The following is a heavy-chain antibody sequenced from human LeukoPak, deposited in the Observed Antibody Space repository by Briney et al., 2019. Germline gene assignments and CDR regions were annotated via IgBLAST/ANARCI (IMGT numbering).Heavy chain of an antibody. D-gene: IGHD3-10*01. V-gene: IGHV1-69*04. Sequence: SVKVSCKASGGTFSSYAISWVRQAPGQGLEWMGRIIPILGIANYAQKFQGRVTITADRSTSTAYMELSSLRSEDTAVYYCARAEILLWFGELTSDAFDIWGQGTMVTVSS. J-gene: IGHJ3*02. CDR2: IIPILGIA. CDR1: GGTFSSYA. CDR3: ARAEILLWFGELTSDAFDI.